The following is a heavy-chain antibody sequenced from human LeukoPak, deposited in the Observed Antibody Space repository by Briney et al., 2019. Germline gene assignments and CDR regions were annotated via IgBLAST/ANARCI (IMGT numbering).Heavy chain of an antibody. Sequence: SVKVSCKASGYTFTGYYMHWVRQAPGQGLEWMGWINPNSGGTNYAQKFRGRVTMTRDTSISTAYMELSRLRSDDTAVYYCAGNPSSVDAFDIWGQGTMVTVSS. CDR3: AGNPSSVDAFDI. CDR1: GYTFTGYY. CDR2: INPNSGGT. V-gene: IGHV1-2*02. J-gene: IGHJ3*02. D-gene: IGHD3-22*01.